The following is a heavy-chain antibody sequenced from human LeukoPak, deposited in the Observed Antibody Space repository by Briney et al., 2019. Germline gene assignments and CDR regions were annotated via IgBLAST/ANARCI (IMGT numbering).Heavy chain of an antibody. D-gene: IGHD6-19*01. CDR2: INPNSGGT. J-gene: IGHJ4*02. CDR1: GYTFTGYY. Sequence: ASVKVSCKTSGYTFTGYYIHWVRQAPGQGLEWMGWINPNSGGTNYAQRFQGRVTMTRDTSISTAYMELSSLTSDDTAVYYCARRHSSGWENYFDYWGQGTLVTVSS. CDR3: ARRHSSGWENYFDY. V-gene: IGHV1-2*02.